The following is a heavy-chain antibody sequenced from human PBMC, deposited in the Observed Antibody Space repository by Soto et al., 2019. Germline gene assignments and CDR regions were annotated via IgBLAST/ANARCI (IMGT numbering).Heavy chain of an antibody. Sequence: GGSLRLSCAASGFTFSSYAMSWVRQAPRKGLEWVSTISGSTYYADSVQGRFTISRDSSKNTLYLQMDSLRADDTAVYYCATHELEPHPYSYYFDFWGQGTLVTVSS. D-gene: IGHD1-1*01. J-gene: IGHJ4*02. V-gene: IGHV3-23*01. CDR1: GFTFSSYA. CDR3: ATHELEPHPYSYYFDF. CDR2: ISGST.